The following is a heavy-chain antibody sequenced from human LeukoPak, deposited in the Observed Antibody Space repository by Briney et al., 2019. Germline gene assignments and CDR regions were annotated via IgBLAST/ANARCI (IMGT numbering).Heavy chain of an antibody. V-gene: IGHV4-34*01. J-gene: IGHJ4*02. Sequence: SETLSLTCAVSGGSFGENSWDWIRQPPGKGLEWIGDIDHTGSTNSSPSLQSRVTMSVDTSKDQFSLKLTSVTAADTAMYYCARFYVDSSGFSSYYFDSWSQGTLVTVSS. CDR3: ARFYVDSSGFSSYYFDS. CDR2: IDHTGST. CDR1: GGSFGENS. D-gene: IGHD3-22*01.